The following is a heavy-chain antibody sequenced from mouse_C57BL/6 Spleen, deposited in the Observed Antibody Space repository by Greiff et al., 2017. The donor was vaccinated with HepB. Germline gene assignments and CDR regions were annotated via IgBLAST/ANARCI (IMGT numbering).Heavy chain of an antibody. CDR3: ARSPIYDGYYFDV. CDR2: ISSGGSYT. CDR1: GFTFSSYG. J-gene: IGHJ1*03. V-gene: IGHV5-6*01. Sequence: EVKLMESGGDLVKPGGSLKLSCAASGFTFSSYGMSWVRQTPDKRLEWVATISSGGSYTYYPDSVKGRFTISRDNAKNTLYLQMSSLKSEDTAMYYCARSPIYDGYYFDVWGTGTTVTVSS. D-gene: IGHD2-3*01.